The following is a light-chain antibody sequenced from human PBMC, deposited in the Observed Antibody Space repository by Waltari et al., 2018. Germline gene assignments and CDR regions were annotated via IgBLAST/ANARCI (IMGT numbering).Light chain of an antibody. CDR1: STDVGGYDY. Sequence: QSALTQPRSVSGSPGQSVPISCTGTSTDVGGYDYVSWYQQNPGKAPKLMVFDVNRRPAGVPDRFSGSKSGNTASLTISGLQAEDEADYYCCSYAGSYTWVFGTGTKVTVL. V-gene: IGLV2-11*01. CDR3: CSYAGSYTWV. CDR2: DVN. J-gene: IGLJ1*01.